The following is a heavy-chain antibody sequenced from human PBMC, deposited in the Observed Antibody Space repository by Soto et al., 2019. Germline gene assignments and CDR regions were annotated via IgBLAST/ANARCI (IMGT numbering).Heavy chain of an antibody. CDR3: ALMATITSADY. V-gene: IGHV3-30*03. CDR1: GFTFSSYG. Sequence: QVQLVESGGGVVQPGRSLRLSCAASGFTFSSYGMHWVRQAPGKGLEWVAVISYDGSNKYYADSVKGRFTISRDNSKNTLYLQMNSLRAEDTAVYYCALMATITSADYWGQGTLVNVSP. D-gene: IGHD5-12*01. CDR2: ISYDGSNK. J-gene: IGHJ4*02.